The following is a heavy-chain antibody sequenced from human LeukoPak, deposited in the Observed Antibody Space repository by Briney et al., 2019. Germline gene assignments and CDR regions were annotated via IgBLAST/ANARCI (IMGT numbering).Heavy chain of an antibody. CDR3: AKACLEYSYGPDY. Sequence: GESLRLSCAASGFTFRSYVMSWIRQAPGKGLEWVSAISDSGGSTYYADSVKGRFTTSRDNSKNTLYLQMNSLRAEDTAVYYCAKACLEYSYGPDYWGQGTLVTVSS. D-gene: IGHD5-18*01. J-gene: IGHJ4*02. CDR2: ISDSGGST. V-gene: IGHV3-23*01. CDR1: GFTFRSYV.